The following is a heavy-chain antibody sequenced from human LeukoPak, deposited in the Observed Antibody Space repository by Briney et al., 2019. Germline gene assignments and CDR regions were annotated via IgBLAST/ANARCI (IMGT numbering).Heavy chain of an antibody. CDR2: IGGSGSSK. Sequence: GGSLRLSCATSGFTFGNYAMSWVRQAPGKGLEWVSSIGGSGSSKYYADSVRGRFTISRDNSKNTLFLQMNSLRAEDTAVYYCAREWTDAFDIWGQGTMVTVSS. V-gene: IGHV3-23*01. CDR3: AREWTDAFDI. J-gene: IGHJ3*02. CDR1: GFTFGNYA. D-gene: IGHD3/OR15-3a*01.